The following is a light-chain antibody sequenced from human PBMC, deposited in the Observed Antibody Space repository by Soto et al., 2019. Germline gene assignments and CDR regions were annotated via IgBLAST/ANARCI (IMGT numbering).Light chain of an antibody. CDR2: GAS. V-gene: IGKV3-15*01. CDR1: QSVSSS. CDR3: QQYNKWPPWT. Sequence: EIAMTQSPATLSVSPGERATLSCRASQSVSSSLAWYQQKPGQAPRLLIYGASTRASGIPARFSGSGSGTEFTLTISSLQSEDFAVYYCQQYNKWPPWTFGQGTKVEIK. J-gene: IGKJ1*01.